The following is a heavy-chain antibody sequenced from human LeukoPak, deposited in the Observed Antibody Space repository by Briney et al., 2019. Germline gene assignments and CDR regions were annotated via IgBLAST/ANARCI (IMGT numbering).Heavy chain of an antibody. J-gene: IGHJ2*01. D-gene: IGHD3-22*01. Sequence: ASETLSLTCAVSVYSLSSGYYWGWIRQSPGNGLEGIGPIHQSGSTYYNPSLKRRVTIPVDMSKNQFSLRLSSVTAADTAVYYCARQDVSGYYSSYWYFDLWGRGTLVTVSS. CDR1: VYSLSSGYY. V-gene: IGHV4-38-2*01. CDR3: ARQDVSGYYSSYWYFDL. CDR2: IHQSGST.